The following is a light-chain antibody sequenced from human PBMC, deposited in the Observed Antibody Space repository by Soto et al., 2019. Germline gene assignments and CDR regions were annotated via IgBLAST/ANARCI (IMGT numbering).Light chain of an antibody. J-gene: IGLJ1*01. CDR1: SSNIGAGYD. Sequence: QSVLTQPPSVSGAPGQRVTISCTGSSSNIGAGYDVHWYQQLPGTAPKLLIYGNSNRPSGVPDRFSGSKSGTSASLAITGLRAEAEADYYCQSYDSSLSGVVFGTGTKVTVL. V-gene: IGLV1-40*01. CDR2: GNS. CDR3: QSYDSSLSGVV.